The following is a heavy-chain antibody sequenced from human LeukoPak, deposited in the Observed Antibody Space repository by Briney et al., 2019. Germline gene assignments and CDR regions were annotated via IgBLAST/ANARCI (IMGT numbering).Heavy chain of an antibody. V-gene: IGHV4-31*03. CDR2: IYYSGST. Sequence: PSETLSLTCTVSGGSISSGGYYWSWIRQHPGKGLEWIGYIYYSGSTYYNPPLKSRVTISVDTSKNQFSLKLSSVTAADTAVYYCARGVTTRYYYYYMDVWGKGTTVTVSS. CDR3: ARGVTTRYYYYYMDV. J-gene: IGHJ6*03. CDR1: GGSISSGGYY. D-gene: IGHD3-22*01.